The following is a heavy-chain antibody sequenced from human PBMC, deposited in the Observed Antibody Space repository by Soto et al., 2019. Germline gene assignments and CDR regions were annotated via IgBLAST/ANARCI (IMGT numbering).Heavy chain of an antibody. CDR2: IIPILGIA. CDR1: GGTFSSYT. V-gene: IGHV1-69*02. CDR3: ASRIEYIGSFDSTGADACPI. D-gene: IGHD6-6*01. J-gene: IGHJ3*02. Sequence: QVQLVQSGAEVKKPGSSVKVSCKASGGTFSSYTISWVRQAPGQGLEWMGRIIPILGIANYAQKFQGRVTVTADKSTSTAYMELSSLSSEDTAVYYCASRIEYIGSFDSTGADACPIWGQGTMVTVSS.